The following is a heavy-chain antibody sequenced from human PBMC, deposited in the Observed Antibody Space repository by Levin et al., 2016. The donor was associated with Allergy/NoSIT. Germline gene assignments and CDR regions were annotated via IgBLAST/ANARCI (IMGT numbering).Heavy chain of an antibody. CDR1: GFTFSSYA. J-gene: IGHJ4*02. V-gene: IGHV3-23*01. Sequence: GESLKISCAASGFTFSSYAMHWVRQAPGKGLEWVSLISGGGDTNSYADSVKGRFTISRDNSKNTLYLQMNSLRAEDTAVYYCVPSPLVLMLYGPNWGQGTLVTVSS. CDR3: VPSPLVLMLYGPN. CDR2: ISGGGDTN. D-gene: IGHD2-8*01.